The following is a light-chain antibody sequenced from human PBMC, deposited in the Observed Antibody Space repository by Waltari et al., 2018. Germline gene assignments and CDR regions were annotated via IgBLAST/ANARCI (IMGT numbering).Light chain of an antibody. V-gene: IGLV1-47*01. CDR2: RNN. CDR3: AAWDDSLRAVV. Sequence: QSVLTQPPSASGTPGQRVIISCSGSKSNIGTNYVYWYQHLPGTAPKVLIYRNNQRPSRVPDRFSGSNSGTSASLAISGLRSEDEADYYCAAWDDSLRAVVFGGGTKLCVL. J-gene: IGLJ2*01. CDR1: KSNIGTNY.